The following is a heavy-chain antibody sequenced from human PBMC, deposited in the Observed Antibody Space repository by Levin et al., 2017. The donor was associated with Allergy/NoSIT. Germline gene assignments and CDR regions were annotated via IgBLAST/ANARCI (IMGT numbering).Heavy chain of an antibody. CDR1: GYTFMSYY. D-gene: IGHD6-19*01. CDR2: IVPRGEGMT. Sequence: ASVKVSCKASGYTFMSYYIHWVRQAPGQGLEWMGIIVPRGEGMTKYAQKFQGRVTMTKDTSTATVYMELSGLTSEDTALYFCARSAVAGAYYYGMDVWGQGTAVTVSS. J-gene: IGHJ6*02. CDR3: ARSAVAGAYYYGMDV. V-gene: IGHV1-46*01.